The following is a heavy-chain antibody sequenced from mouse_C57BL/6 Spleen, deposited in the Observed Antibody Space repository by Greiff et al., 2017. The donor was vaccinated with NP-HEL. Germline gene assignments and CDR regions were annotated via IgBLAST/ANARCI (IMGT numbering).Heavy chain of an antibody. CDR1: GYTFTSYW. CDR2: IDPSDSYT. Sequence: QVQLQQSGAELVRPGTSVKLSCKASGYTFTSYWMHWVKQRPGQGLEWIGVIDPSDSYTNYNQKFKGKATLTVDTSSSTAYMQLSSLTSEDSAVYYCARSDGPLYYGSRRGYFDYWGQGTTLTVSS. D-gene: IGHD1-1*01. CDR3: ARSDGPLYYGSRRGYFDY. J-gene: IGHJ2*01. V-gene: IGHV1-59*01.